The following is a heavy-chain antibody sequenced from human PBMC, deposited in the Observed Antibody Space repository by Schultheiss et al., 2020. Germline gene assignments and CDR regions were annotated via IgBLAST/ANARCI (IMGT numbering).Heavy chain of an antibody. Sequence: SETMSLTCAVYGGSFSGYYWSWIRQAPGKGLEWIGYIYYSGSTYYNPSLKSRVTISVDTSKNQFSLKLSSVTAADTAVYYCARQGDYENWFDPWGQGTLVTVSS. CDR2: IYYSGST. J-gene: IGHJ5*02. CDR3: ARQGDYENWFDP. D-gene: IGHD4-17*01. CDR1: GGSFSGYY. V-gene: IGHV4-34*01.